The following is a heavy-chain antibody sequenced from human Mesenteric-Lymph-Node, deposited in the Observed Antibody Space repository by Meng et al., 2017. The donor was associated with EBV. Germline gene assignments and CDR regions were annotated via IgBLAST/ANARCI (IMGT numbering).Heavy chain of an antibody. V-gene: IGHV4-39*07. D-gene: IGHD3-22*01. Sequence: LQLQESGPGLVKPSEALSLTCIVSGGSVSSSSYYWGWIRQPPGKGLEWIGSIYYSGSIYYNPSLKSRVTISVDTSKNQFSLKLSSVTAADTAVYYCARTYYYDSSGYAPFDYWGQGTLVTVSS. CDR2: IYYSGSI. CDR1: GGSVSSSSYY. J-gene: IGHJ4*02. CDR3: ARTYYYDSSGYAPFDY.